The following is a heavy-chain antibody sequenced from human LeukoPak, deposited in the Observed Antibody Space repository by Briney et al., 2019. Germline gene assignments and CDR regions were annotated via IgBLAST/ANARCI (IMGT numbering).Heavy chain of an antibody. D-gene: IGHD1-26*01. CDR1: VGSISSYY. CDR2: IYTSGST. CDR3: ASFPAYPCIVGATGED. V-gene: IGHV4-4*07. J-gene: IGHJ4*02. Sequence: SETLSLTCTVPVGSISSYYWSWIRQPAGKGLEWIGRIYTSGSTNYNPSLKSRVTISVDTSKNQFSLKLSSVTAADTAVYYCASFPAYPCIVGATGEDWGQGTLVTVSA.